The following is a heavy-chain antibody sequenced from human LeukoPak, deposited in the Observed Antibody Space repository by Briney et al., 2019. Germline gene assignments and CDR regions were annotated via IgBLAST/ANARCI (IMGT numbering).Heavy chain of an antibody. D-gene: IGHD3/OR15-3a*01. J-gene: IGHJ5*02. CDR1: GGSISSGSYY. CDR2: IYTSGST. Sequence: PSETLSLTCTVSGGSISSGSYYWSWIRQPAGKGLEWIGRIYTSGSTNYNPSLKSRVTISVDTSKNQFSLKLSSVTTADTAVYYCARHAEYGFYNWFDPWGQGTLVTVSS. CDR3: ARHAEYGFYNWFDP. V-gene: IGHV4-61*02.